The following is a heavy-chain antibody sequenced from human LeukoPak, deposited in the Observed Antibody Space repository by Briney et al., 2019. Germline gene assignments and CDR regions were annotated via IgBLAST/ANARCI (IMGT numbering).Heavy chain of an antibody. D-gene: IGHD3-22*01. J-gene: IGHJ4*02. CDR2: ISGSGDNT. CDR1: GFTFSSYA. Sequence: GGSLRLSCAASGFTFSSYAMSWVRQAPGKGLEWVSTISGSGDNTFYADSVKGRFTISRDNSKNTLYLQMSSLRAEDTAVYYCAKGNCYDSSGYFDYWGQGTLVTVSS. V-gene: IGHV3-23*01. CDR3: AKGNCYDSSGYFDY.